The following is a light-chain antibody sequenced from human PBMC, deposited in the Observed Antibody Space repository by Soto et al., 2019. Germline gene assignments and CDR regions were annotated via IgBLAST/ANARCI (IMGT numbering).Light chain of an antibody. CDR1: QSISSW. J-gene: IGKJ5*01. CDR2: KAS. V-gene: IGKV1-5*03. CDR3: QQYNSYSPT. Sequence: DIQITQSPSTLSASVGYRFTITCRASQSISSWLAWYQQKPGKAPKLLIYKASSLESGVPSRFSGSGSGTEFTLTISSLQPDDFATYYCQQYNSYSPTFGQGTRLEIK.